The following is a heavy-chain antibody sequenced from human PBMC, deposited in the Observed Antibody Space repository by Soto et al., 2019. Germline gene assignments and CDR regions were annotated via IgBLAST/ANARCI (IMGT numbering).Heavy chain of an antibody. J-gene: IGHJ6*01. CDR2: CDPGDGET. V-gene: IGHV1-24*01. Sequence: GASVKVSWKVWGCTLTELWRHGVRQAPGKGLGWMGGCDPGDGETIYGQKLQGRVTMTEDTSTDTAYMELSSLRSEDTGVDYCATYSFYCCGYY. D-gene: IGHD2-21*01. CDR1: GCTLTELW. CDR3: ATYSFYCCGYY.